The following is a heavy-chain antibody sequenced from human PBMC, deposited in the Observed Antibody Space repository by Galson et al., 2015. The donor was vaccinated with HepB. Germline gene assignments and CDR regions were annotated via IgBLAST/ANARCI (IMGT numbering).Heavy chain of an antibody. CDR3: AKTGYYDFWSPSGGMDV. CDR2: TYYRSKWYN. Sequence: CAISGDSVSSNSAAWNWIRQSPSRGLEWLGRTYYRSKWYNDYAVSVKSRITINPDTSKNQFSLQLNSVTPEDTAVYYCAKTGYYDFWSPSGGMDVWGQGTTVTVSS. D-gene: IGHD3-3*01. V-gene: IGHV6-1*01. CDR1: GDSVSSNSAA. J-gene: IGHJ6*02.